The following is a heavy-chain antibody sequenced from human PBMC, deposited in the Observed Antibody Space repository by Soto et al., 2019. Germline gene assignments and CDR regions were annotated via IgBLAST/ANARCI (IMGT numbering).Heavy chain of an antibody. CDR1: GSTFSSYT. CDR2: IIPILGIA. J-gene: IGHJ3*02. CDR3: ARGTMYDYIWGSCRPDLLAI. Sequence: SVKVSCKASGSTFSSYTISWVRQAPGQGLEWMGRIIPILGIANYAQKFQGRVTITADKSTSTAYMELSSLRSEDTAVYYCARGTMYDYIWGSCRPDLLAISGQRTTDTVSS. V-gene: IGHV1-69*02. D-gene: IGHD3-16*02.